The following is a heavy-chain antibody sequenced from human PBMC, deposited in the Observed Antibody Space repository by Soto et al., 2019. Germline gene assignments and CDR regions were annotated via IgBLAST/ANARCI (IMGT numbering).Heavy chain of an antibody. CDR2: TFHDGTA. CDR3: ARLVYDTRLNYMYFDF. Sequence: PSETLSLTCAVSGVSLTSGNWWTWVRQSPQRGLEYIGETFHDGTANYYPSFERRVAMSVDTSRNQFSLKLNSVTAADTAVYFCARLVYDTRLNYMYFDFWGPGTLVTVSS. J-gene: IGHJ4*02. V-gene: IGHV4-4*02. CDR1: GVSLTSGNW. D-gene: IGHD3-10*01.